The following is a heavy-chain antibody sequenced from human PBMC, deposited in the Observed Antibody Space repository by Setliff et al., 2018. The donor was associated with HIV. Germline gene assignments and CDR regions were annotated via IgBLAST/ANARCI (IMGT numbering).Heavy chain of an antibody. CDR3: VRVAGFSSSWFGY. CDR1: GFTFGNYW. Sequence: PGGSLRLSCAASGFTFGNYWMHWVRQAPGKGLEWVARINSDGSTVEHAGAVKGRRTISRDNARNTLYLEMNSLRVEDAAMYYCVRVAGFSSSWFGYWGQGTLVTVSS. J-gene: IGHJ5*01. V-gene: IGHV3-74*03. D-gene: IGHD6-13*01. CDR2: INSDGSTV.